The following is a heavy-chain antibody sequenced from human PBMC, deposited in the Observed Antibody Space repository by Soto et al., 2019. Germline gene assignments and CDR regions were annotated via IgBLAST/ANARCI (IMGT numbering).Heavy chain of an antibody. V-gene: IGHV3-23*01. D-gene: IGHD1-26*01. J-gene: IGHJ4*02. Sequence: EVQLLESGGGLVQPGGSLRLSCAASGFTFSIYAMSWVRQAPGKGLEWVSGIVGNGGSSFYADSVKGRFTISRDDSKNTLFLQINSMRAEDTATYYCATGRSARSFAELGNWGQGALVSVSS. CDR2: IVGNGGSS. CDR3: ATGRSARSFAELGN. CDR1: GFTFSIYA.